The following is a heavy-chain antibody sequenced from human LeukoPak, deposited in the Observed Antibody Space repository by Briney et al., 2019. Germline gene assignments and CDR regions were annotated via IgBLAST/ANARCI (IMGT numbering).Heavy chain of an antibody. V-gene: IGHV5-51*01. J-gene: IGHJ5*02. CDR3: ARGNFDWFDLGINSGNWFDP. Sequence: GESLKISCKGSGYSFTSYWIGWVRQMPGKGLEWMGIIYAGDSDTRYSPSFQGQVTISADKSISTAYLQWSSLKASDTAMYYCARGNFDWFDLGINSGNWFDPWGQGTLVTVSS. D-gene: IGHD3-9*01. CDR1: GYSFTSYW. CDR2: IYAGDSDT.